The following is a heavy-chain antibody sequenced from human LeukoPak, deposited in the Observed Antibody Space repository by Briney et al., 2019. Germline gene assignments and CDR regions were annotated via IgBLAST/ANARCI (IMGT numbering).Heavy chain of an antibody. CDR2: IKQDGSER. Sequence: GGSLRLSCATSGFTLSRHWMTWVRQAPGKGPEWVANIKQDGSERYYVHSVRGRFTISRDNAKNALYLQMNSLRAEDTAVYYCARDGGHSTDLDCWGQGILVTVSS. D-gene: IGHD2-8*02. J-gene: IGHJ4*02. V-gene: IGHV3-7*01. CDR1: GFTLSRHW. CDR3: ARDGGHSTDLDC.